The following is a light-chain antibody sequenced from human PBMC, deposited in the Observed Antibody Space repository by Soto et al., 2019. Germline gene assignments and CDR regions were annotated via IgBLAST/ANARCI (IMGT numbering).Light chain of an antibody. CDR3: QQYETFSGT. V-gene: IGKV1-5*03. Sequence: DIQMTQSPSTLSASVGDRVTITCRASQTISFSLAWYQQKPGKAPRLLIYKASSLASGVPSRFSGSGSGTKFTLTIASLQPDDFATYYCQQYETFSGTFGPGTKVDIK. CDR1: QTISFS. J-gene: IGKJ1*01. CDR2: KAS.